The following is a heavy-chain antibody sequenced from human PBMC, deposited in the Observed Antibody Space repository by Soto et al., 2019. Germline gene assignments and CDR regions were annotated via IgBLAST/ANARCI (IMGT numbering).Heavy chain of an antibody. J-gene: IGHJ4*02. CDR2: IDPSDSYT. D-gene: IGHD3-22*01. Sequence: PGESLKISGKASGYIFTRYWINWVRQMPGKGLEWMGRIDPSDSYTNYSPSFRVHVTISADKAISTAYLQWSSLKASDTAMYYFAILYYDSSAYYGLDYCRQRPLVP. CDR3: AILYYDSSAYYGLDY. V-gene: IGHV5-10-1*01. CDR1: GYIFTRYW.